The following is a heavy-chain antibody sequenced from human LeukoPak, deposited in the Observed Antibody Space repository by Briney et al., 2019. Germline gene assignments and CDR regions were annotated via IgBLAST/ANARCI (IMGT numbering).Heavy chain of an antibody. V-gene: IGHV3-11*05. J-gene: IGHJ4*02. Sequence: GGSLRLSCAASGFTFSDYYMSWIRQAPGKGLEWVSYISGSTSYTNYADSVKGRFTISRDNAKNSLYLQMNSLRAEDTAVYYCAKAIAAVYFDYWGQGTLVTVSS. CDR1: GFTFSDYY. D-gene: IGHD6-13*01. CDR3: AKAIAAVYFDY. CDR2: ISGSTSYT.